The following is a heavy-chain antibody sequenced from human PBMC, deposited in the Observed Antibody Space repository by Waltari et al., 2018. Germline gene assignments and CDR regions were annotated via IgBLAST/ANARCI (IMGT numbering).Heavy chain of an antibody. CDR2: IYHSGRT. J-gene: IGHJ3*02. D-gene: IGHD2-8*01. Sequence: QVQLQESGPGLVKPSQTLSLTCTVSGGSISSGGYYWSWIRQHPGKGLEWIGYIYHSGRTNYNPSLKSRVTISVDRSKNQFSLKLSSVTAADTAVYYCARVGSMLLTIWGQGTMVTVSS. V-gene: IGHV4-31*03. CDR3: ARVGSMLLTI. CDR1: GGSISSGGYY.